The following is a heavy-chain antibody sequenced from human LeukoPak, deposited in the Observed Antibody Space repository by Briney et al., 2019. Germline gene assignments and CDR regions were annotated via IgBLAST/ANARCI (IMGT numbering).Heavy chain of an antibody. V-gene: IGHV4-39*07. Sequence: SETLSLTCTVSGGSISSSSYYWGWIRQPPGKGLEWIGSIYYSGSTYYNPSLKSRVTISVDTSKNQFSLKLSSVTAADTAVYYCARDNPDDYYDSSGFYWGQGTLVTVSS. CDR2: IYYSGST. D-gene: IGHD3-22*01. J-gene: IGHJ4*02. CDR1: GGSISSSSYY. CDR3: ARDNPDDYYDSSGFY.